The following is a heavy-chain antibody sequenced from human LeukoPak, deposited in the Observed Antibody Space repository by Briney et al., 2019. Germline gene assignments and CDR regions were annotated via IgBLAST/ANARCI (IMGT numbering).Heavy chain of an antibody. J-gene: IGHJ4*02. CDR3: ARGYYDSSGYYIDY. CDR2: INHSGST. CDR1: GGSFSGYY. V-gene: IGHV4-34*01. D-gene: IGHD3-22*01. Sequence: SETLPLTCAVYGGSFSGYYWSWIRQPPGKGLEWIGEINHSGSTNYNPSLKSRVTISVDTSKNQFSLKLSSVTAADTAVYYCARGYYDSSGYYIDYWGQGTLVTVSS.